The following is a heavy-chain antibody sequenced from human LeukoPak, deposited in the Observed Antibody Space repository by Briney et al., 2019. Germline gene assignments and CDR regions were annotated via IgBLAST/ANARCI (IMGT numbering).Heavy chain of an antibody. Sequence: PSETLSLTCTVSGGSISSYYWSWIRQPAGKGLEWIGRIYTSGSTNYNTSLKSRVTMSVDTSNNQFSLNLSSVTAADTAVYYCARQMIAAGKNYYGMDVWGQGITVTVSS. CDR2: IYTSGST. CDR1: GGSISSYY. D-gene: IGHD6-13*01. J-gene: IGHJ6*02. V-gene: IGHV4-4*07. CDR3: ARQMIAAGKNYYGMDV.